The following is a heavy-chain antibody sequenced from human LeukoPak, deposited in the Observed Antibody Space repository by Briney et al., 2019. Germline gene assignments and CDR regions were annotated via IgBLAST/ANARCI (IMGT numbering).Heavy chain of an antibody. CDR1: GGSFSGYY. CDR2: INHSGST. D-gene: IGHD4-17*01. V-gene: IGHV4-34*01. J-gene: IGHJ4*02. Sequence: RASETLSLTCAVYGGSFSGYYWSWIRQPPGKGLEWIGEINHSGSTNYNPSLKSRVTISVDTSKNQFSLKLSSVTAADTAVYYCAGSDYGDQGPVDYWGQGTLVTVSS. CDR3: AGSDYGDQGPVDY.